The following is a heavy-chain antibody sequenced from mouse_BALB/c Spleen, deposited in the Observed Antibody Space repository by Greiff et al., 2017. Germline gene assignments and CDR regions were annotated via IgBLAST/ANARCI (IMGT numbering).Heavy chain of an antibody. CDR3: ARRGWADCFDY. CDR1: GYTFTDYN. CDR2: INPYNGGT. V-gene: IGHV1-18*01. Sequence: EVQLVQSGPELVKPGASVKIPCKASGYTFTDYNMDWVKQSHGKSLEWIGDINPYNGGTIYNQKFKGKATLTVDKSSSTAYMELRSLTSEDTAVYYCARRGWADCFDYWGQGTTVTVSA. J-gene: IGHJ2*01. D-gene: IGHD3-3*01.